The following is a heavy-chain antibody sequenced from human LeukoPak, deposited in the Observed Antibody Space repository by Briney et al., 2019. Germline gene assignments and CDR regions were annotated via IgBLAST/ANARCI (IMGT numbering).Heavy chain of an antibody. Sequence: GGYLRLSCAASGFTFSTYNMVWLRQAPGKGRVGFSSINSSSTYKYYADSVKGRLTISRDNAKSSLYLQMNRLRDEDTAVYYCARDPYSGNYGDYYYYYMDVWGKGTTVTISS. D-gene: IGHD1-26*01. CDR3: ARDPYSGNYGDYYYYYMDV. J-gene: IGHJ6*03. CDR2: INSSSTYK. V-gene: IGHV3-21*01. CDR1: GFTFSTYN.